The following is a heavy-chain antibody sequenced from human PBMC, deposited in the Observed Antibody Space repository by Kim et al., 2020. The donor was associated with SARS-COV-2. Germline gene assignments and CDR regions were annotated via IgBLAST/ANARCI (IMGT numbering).Heavy chain of an antibody. D-gene: IGHD1-26*01. CDR2: ISWNSGSI. CDR1: GFTFDDYA. Sequence: GGSLRLSCAASGFTFDDYAMHWVRQAPGKGLEWVSGISWNSGSIGYADSVKGRFTISRDNAKNSLYLQMNSLRAEDTALYYCAKGDSGSYPGNNYFDYWGPGTLVTVSS. V-gene: IGHV3-9*01. CDR3: AKGDSGSYPGNNYFDY. J-gene: IGHJ4*02.